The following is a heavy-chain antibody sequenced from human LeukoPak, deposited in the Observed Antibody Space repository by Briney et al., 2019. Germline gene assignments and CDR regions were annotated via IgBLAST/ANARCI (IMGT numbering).Heavy chain of an antibody. D-gene: IGHD2-2*01. Sequence: GGSLRLSCAASGFTFSSYAMHWVRQAPGKGLEWVAVISYDGSNKYYADSVKGRFTISRDNSKNTLYLQMNSLRADDTAVYYCAREGYCSSTSCYRYAFDIWGQGTMVTVSS. V-gene: IGHV3-30-3*01. CDR1: GFTFSSYA. CDR3: AREGYCSSTSCYRYAFDI. J-gene: IGHJ3*02. CDR2: ISYDGSNK.